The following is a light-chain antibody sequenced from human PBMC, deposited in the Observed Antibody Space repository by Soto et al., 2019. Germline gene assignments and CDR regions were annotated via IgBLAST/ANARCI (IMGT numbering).Light chain of an antibody. CDR2: EVS. CDR1: SSDVGYYNY. Sequence: QSALTQPASVSGSPGQSITISCTGTSSDVGYYNYDSWYQQYSDKAPKLMIYEVSHRRSGVSNRFSGSKCDNTASLTISGLQAEDVGDYYCSSYTSSNTWVFGGGTKLTVL. V-gene: IGLV2-14*01. J-gene: IGLJ3*02. CDR3: SSYTSSNTWV.